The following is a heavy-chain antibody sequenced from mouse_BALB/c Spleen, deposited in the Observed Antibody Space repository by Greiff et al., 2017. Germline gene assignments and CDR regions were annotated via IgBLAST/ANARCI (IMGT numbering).Heavy chain of an antibody. CDR3: ARRDSSGYVAMDY. CDR2: ISSGSSTI. CDR1: GFTFSSFG. Sequence: VQLKESGGGLVQPGGSRKLSCAASGFTFSSFGMHWVRQAPEKGLEWVAYISSGSSTIYYADTVKGRFTISRDNPKNTLFLQMTSLRSEDTAMYYCARRDSSGYVAMDYWGQGTSVTVSS. D-gene: IGHD3-2*01. J-gene: IGHJ4*01. V-gene: IGHV5-17*02.